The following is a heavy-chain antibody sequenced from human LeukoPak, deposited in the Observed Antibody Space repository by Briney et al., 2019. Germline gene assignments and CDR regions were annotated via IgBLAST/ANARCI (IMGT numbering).Heavy chain of an antibody. CDR1: GFTVSSNY. J-gene: IGHJ6*04. D-gene: IGHD3-9*01. CDR3: ARRYFDWLLYGMDV. CDR2: IYSGGST. Sequence: GGSLRLSCAASGFTVSSNYMSWVRQAPGKGLEWVSVIYSGGSTYYADSVKGRFTISRDNSKHTLYLQMNSLRAEDTAVYYCARRYFDWLLYGMDVWGKGTMVTVSS. V-gene: IGHV3-53*01.